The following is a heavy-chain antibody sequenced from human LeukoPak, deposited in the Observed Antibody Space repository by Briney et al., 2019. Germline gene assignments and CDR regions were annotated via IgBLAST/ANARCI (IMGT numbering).Heavy chain of an antibody. V-gene: IGHV3-7*01. Sequence: PGGSLRLSCAASGFTFSSYWMSWVRQAPGKGLEWVANIKQDGSEKYYVDSVKGRFTISRDNAKNSLYLQMNSLRAEDTAVYYCARVSIAAAGLSFDYWGQGTLVTVSS. CDR1: GFTFSSYW. CDR3: ARVSIAAAGLSFDY. CDR2: IKQDGSEK. D-gene: IGHD6-13*01. J-gene: IGHJ4*02.